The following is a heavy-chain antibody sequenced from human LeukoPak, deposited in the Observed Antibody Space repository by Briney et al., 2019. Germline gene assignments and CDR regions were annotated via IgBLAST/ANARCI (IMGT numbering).Heavy chain of an antibody. D-gene: IGHD3-10*01. V-gene: IGHV4-59*01. J-gene: IGHJ4*02. CDR3: ARTVVRGVSPFDY. CDR2: IYYSGST. CDR1: GGSISSYY. Sequence: PSETLSFTCTVSGGSISSYYWSWIRQPPGKGLDWIGYIYYSGSTNYNPSLKSRVTISLDTSENQFSLRLTSVTAADTAVYYCARTVVRGVSPFDYWGQGTLVTVSS.